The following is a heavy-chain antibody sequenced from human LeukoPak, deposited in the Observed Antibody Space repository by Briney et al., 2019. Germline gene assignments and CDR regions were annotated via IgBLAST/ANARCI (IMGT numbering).Heavy chain of an antibody. Sequence: PGGSLRLSCAASGFTFSSYAMSWVRQAPGKGLEWVSAISGSGGRIYYGASVKGRFTISRDNSKNTLYLQMNSLRAEDTAVYYCARSVSVTTVYYYYYYYMDVWGKGTTVTISS. J-gene: IGHJ6*03. CDR2: ISGSGGRI. CDR3: ARSVSVTTVYYYYYYYMDV. V-gene: IGHV3-23*01. CDR1: GFTFSSYA. D-gene: IGHD4-17*01.